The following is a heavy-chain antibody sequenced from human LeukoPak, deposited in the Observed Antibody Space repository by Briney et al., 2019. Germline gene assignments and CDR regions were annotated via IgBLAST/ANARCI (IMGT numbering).Heavy chain of an antibody. Sequence: SETLSLTCTVSGDSLNTYYWTWIRQTRGQELEWIGFGASSGTSNYNPSLTSRVGISIDTSKNHSSLALTSVTTPDTAVYYCARVVRGVETSNWFDPWGQGTLVSVSS. CDR3: ARVVRGVETSNWFDP. CDR1: GDSLNTYY. CDR2: GASSGTS. D-gene: IGHD2-21*02. V-gene: IGHV4-59*01. J-gene: IGHJ5*02.